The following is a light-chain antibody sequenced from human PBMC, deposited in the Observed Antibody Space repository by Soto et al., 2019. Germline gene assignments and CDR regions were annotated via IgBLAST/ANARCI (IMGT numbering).Light chain of an antibody. Sequence: DIVMTQSPDSLAVSLGERATINCKSSQSVLYSSNNMNYLAWYQHKPGQPPKLLIYWASARESGVPDRFSGSGSGTDFTLTISSLQAEDVAVHYCQQYYGTPFTFGPG. CDR3: QQYYGTPFT. CDR2: WAS. J-gene: IGKJ3*01. CDR1: QSVLYSSNNMNY. V-gene: IGKV4-1*01.